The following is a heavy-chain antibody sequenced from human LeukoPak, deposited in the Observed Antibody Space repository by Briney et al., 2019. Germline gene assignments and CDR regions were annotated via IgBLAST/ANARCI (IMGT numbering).Heavy chain of an antibody. J-gene: IGHJ4*02. D-gene: IGHD5-18*01. V-gene: IGHV1-3*03. CDR2: INAGNGNT. CDR3: ARGLGYSYGRGLDY. CDR1: GYTFTSYA. Sequence: ASVKVSCKASGYTFTSYAMHWVRQAPGQRLEWMGWINAGNGNTKYSQEFQGRVTITRDTSASTAYMELSSLRSEDMAVYYCARGLGYSYGRGLDYWGQGTLVTASS.